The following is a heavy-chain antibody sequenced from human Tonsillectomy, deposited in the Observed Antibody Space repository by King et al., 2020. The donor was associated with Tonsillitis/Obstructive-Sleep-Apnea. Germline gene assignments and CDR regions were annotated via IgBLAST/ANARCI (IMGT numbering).Heavy chain of an antibody. CDR1: GFSLNTSGVS. D-gene: IGHD5-12*01. J-gene: IGHJ6*03. CDR2: LDWDDDT. Sequence: VTLKESGPALVKPTQTLTLTCAFSGFSLNTSGVSVSWIRQPPGKALEWLARLDWDDDTFYSTSVKTRLTISKDTSKNQVVLTMTNMDPVDTATYYCARASVATSNSYYYMDVWGTGTTVTVSS. V-gene: IGHV2-70*04. CDR3: ARASVATSNSYYYMDV.